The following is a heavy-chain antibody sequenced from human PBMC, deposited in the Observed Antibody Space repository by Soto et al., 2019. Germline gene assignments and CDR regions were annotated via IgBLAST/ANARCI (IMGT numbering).Heavy chain of an antibody. CDR2: ISGSGGST. CDR3: AKDIITMVRGVPTCSDY. D-gene: IGHD3-10*01. Sequence: EVQLLESGGGLVQPGGSLRLSCAASGFTFSSYAMSWVRQAPGKGLEWVSAISGSGGSTYYADSVKGRFTISRDNSKNTLYLQMNSLRAEDTAVYYCAKDIITMVRGVPTCSDYWGQGTLVTVSS. J-gene: IGHJ4*02. CDR1: GFTFSSYA. V-gene: IGHV3-23*01.